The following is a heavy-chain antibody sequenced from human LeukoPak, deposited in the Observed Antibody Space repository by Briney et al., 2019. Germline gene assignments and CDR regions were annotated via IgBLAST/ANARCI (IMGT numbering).Heavy chain of an antibody. Sequence: PGGSLRLSCAASGFTFSSYWMSWVRQAPGKGLEWVSLISSSGTYIYYADSVKGRFTISRDNAKNSLYLQMNSLRAEDTAVYYCARDPNYYGSGSYLYWGQGTLVTVSS. CDR2: ISSSGTYI. CDR3: ARDPNYYGSGSYLY. CDR1: GFTFSSYW. J-gene: IGHJ4*02. V-gene: IGHV3-21*01. D-gene: IGHD3-10*01.